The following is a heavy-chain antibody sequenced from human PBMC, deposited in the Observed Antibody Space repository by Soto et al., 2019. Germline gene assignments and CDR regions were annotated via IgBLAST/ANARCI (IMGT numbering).Heavy chain of an antibody. D-gene: IGHD3-9*01. CDR1: GYTFTSYA. CDR3: ARAPQYFDWGGNWFDP. Sequence: QVPLVQSGAEVKKPGASVKVSCKASGYTFTSYAMHWVRQATGQRLEWMGWINAGNGNTKYSQKFQGRVTITRDTSASTAYMELISLRSEDTAVYYCARAPQYFDWGGNWFDPWGQGTQVTVSS. V-gene: IGHV1-3*01. J-gene: IGHJ5*02. CDR2: INAGNGNT.